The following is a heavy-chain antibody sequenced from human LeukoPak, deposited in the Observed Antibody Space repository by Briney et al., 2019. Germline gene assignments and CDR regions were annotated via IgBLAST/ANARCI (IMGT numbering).Heavy chain of an antibody. J-gene: IGHJ2*01. CDR2: ISAYNGNT. CDR1: GYTFTSYG. D-gene: IGHD3-9*01. V-gene: IGHV1-18*01. CDR3: ARGASDILTGYSNAFQWYFDL. Sequence: ASVKVSCKASGYTFTSYGISWVRQAPGRGLEGMVWISAYNGNTNYAQKLQGRVTMTTDTSTSTAYMELRSLRSDDTAVYYCARGASDILTGYSNAFQWYFDLWGRGTLVTVSS.